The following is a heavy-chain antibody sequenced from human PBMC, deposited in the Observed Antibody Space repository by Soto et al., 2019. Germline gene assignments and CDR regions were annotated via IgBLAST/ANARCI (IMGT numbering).Heavy chain of an antibody. V-gene: IGHV1-3*01. D-gene: IGHD3-22*01. J-gene: IGHJ4*02. CDR2: INAGNGNT. CDR1: GYTFTSYA. Sequence: GASVKVSCKASGYTFTSYAMHWVRQAPGQRLEWMGWINAGNGNTKYSQKFQGRVTMTRDTSTSTVYMELSSLRAEDTAVYYCAKDWATYYYDSSGYNLDYWGQGTLVTVSS. CDR3: AKDWATYYYDSSGYNLDY.